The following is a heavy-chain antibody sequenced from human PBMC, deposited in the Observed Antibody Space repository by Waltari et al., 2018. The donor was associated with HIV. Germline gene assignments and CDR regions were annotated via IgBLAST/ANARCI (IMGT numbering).Heavy chain of an antibody. CDR2: ISGSGGST. V-gene: IGHV3-23*04. J-gene: IGHJ4*02. D-gene: IGHD2-15*01. Sequence: EVQVVESGGGLVQPGGSLRLSCAASGFTFSTYAMRWVRQAPGKGREWVAAISGSGGSTHYADSVKGRFTISRDSSKNTLDLQMNSLRAEDTAVYFCAKDLYCSGGNCYSRVLDSWGQGTLVTVSS. CDR3: AKDLYCSGGNCYSRVLDS. CDR1: GFTFSTYA.